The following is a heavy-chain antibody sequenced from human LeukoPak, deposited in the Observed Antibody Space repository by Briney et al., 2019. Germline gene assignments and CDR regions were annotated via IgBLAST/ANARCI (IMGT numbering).Heavy chain of an antibody. J-gene: IGHJ4*02. V-gene: IGHV2-5*02. CDR1: GFSLSTSGVG. Sequence: SGPTLVKPTQTLTLTCTFSGFSLSTSGVGVGWIRQPPGKALEWLALIYWDDDKRYSPSLKSRLTITKDTSKNQVVLTMTNMDPVDTATYYCAHTGHGVLVPVADFDYWGQGNLVPVSS. CDR2: IYWDDDK. D-gene: IGHD2-8*01. CDR3: AHTGHGVLVPVADFDY.